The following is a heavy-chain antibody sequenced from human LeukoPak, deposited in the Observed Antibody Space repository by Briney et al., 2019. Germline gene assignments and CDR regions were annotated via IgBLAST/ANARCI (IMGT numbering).Heavy chain of an antibody. J-gene: IGHJ4*02. D-gene: IGHD6-13*01. CDR3: ARERREGGSSWIDY. CDR1: GASIGSTTYY. Sequence: SETLSLTCTVSGASIGSTTYYWDWFRQPPGKGLEWIGNIYDGGSTHYNPSLKSRLTMSVDTSKNQFSLKLSSVTPADTAVYYCARERREGGSSWIDYWGRGTLVTVSS. CDR2: IYDGGST. V-gene: IGHV4-39*02.